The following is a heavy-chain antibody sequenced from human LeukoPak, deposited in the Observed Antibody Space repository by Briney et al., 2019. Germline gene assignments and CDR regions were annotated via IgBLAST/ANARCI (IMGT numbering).Heavy chain of an antibody. J-gene: IGHJ4*02. Sequence: ASVKVSCTASGYTFTSYSLHWVRQAPGQRLEWMGWINVGNGDTKYSQKFQGRVTITRDTSASTVYMELSGLRSEDTAVYYCARSIAATDNTYWGQGTLVTVSS. D-gene: IGHD6-13*01. CDR2: INVGNGDT. CDR1: GYTFTSYS. CDR3: ARSIAATDNTY. V-gene: IGHV1-3*01.